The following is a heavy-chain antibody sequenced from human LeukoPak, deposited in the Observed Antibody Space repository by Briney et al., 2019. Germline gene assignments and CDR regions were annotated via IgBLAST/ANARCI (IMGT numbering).Heavy chain of an antibody. CDR2: ISSSSTYI. V-gene: IGHV3-21*01. CDR1: GFTFSSYS. D-gene: IGHD6-19*01. CDR3: ARGIPVSGLVDY. Sequence: TGGSLRLSCAASGFTFSSYSMNWVRQAPGKGLEWVSSISSSSTYIYYADSVKGRFTVSRDKAKNSLSLQMNSLRTEDTAVYYCARGIPVSGLVDYWGQGTLVTASS. J-gene: IGHJ4*02.